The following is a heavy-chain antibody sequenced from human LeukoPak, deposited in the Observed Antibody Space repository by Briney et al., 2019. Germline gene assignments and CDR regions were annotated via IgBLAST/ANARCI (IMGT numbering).Heavy chain of an antibody. V-gene: IGHV1-69*17. J-gene: IGHJ4*02. CDR3: ARERGTYYYDSSGYYS. D-gene: IGHD3-22*01. Sequence: ASVKVSCKASGGTFISYAISWVRQAPGQGLEWMGGIIPIFGIANYAQKFQGRVTITADKSTSTAYMELSSLRSEDTAVYYCARERGTYYYDSSGYYSWGQGTLVTVSS. CDR2: IIPIFGIA. CDR1: GGTFISYA.